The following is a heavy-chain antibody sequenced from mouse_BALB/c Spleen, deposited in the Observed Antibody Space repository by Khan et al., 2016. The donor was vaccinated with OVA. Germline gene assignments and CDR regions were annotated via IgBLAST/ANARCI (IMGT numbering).Heavy chain of an antibody. V-gene: IGHV1-18*01. Sequence: EVQLQQSGPELVKPGASVKISCKTSGYTFTEYTMHWVRQSHGKSLEWIGGINPNNGDTTYNQQFKGKATLTVDKSSSTAYMELRSLTSDDSAVFYGARGYVGSTGFAYWGQGTLVTVSA. CDR2: INPNNGDT. CDR3: ARGYVGSTGFAY. D-gene: IGHD1-1*01. CDR1: GYTFTEYT. J-gene: IGHJ3*01.